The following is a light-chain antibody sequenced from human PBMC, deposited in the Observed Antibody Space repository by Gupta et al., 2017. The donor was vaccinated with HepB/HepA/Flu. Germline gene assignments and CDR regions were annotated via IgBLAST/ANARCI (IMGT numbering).Light chain of an antibody. CDR2: ETS. V-gene: IGLV7-46*01. CDR3: LLAYIGDQEV. CDR1: TGVVTTGHQ. Sequence: AVVTQEPSLTVSPGGTVTPTCGSSTGVVTTGHQPDWFQQRPGQAPRTLIYETSNKYSCTPARFSGSLLGGNAALTPSGAQPEDEADYYCLLAYIGDQEVFGGGTKLTVL. J-gene: IGLJ2*01.